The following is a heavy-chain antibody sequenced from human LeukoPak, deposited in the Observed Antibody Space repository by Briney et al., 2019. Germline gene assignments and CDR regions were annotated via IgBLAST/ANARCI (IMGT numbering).Heavy chain of an antibody. J-gene: IGHJ5*02. V-gene: IGHV1-24*01. Sequence: ASVKVSCKVSGYTLTELSMHWVRQAPGKGLEWMGGFDPEDGETIYAQKFQGRVTMTEDTPTDTAYMELSSLRSEDTAVYYCAASITIWSDWFDPWGQGTLVTVSS. CDR2: FDPEDGET. D-gene: IGHD3-3*01. CDR1: GYTLTELS. CDR3: AASITIWSDWFDP.